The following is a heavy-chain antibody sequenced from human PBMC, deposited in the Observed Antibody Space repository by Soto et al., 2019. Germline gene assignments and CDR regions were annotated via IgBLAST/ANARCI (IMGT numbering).Heavy chain of an antibody. V-gene: IGHV5-51*01. D-gene: IGHD2-15*01. Sequence: RGESLKISCKGSGYSFTSYWIGWVRQMPGKGLEWMGIIYPGDSDTRYSPSFQGQVTISADKSISTAYLQWSSLKASDTAMYYCARYCSGGSCYSNLFDPWGQGTLVTVSS. J-gene: IGHJ5*02. CDR2: IYPGDSDT. CDR1: GYSFTSYW. CDR3: ARYCSGGSCYSNLFDP.